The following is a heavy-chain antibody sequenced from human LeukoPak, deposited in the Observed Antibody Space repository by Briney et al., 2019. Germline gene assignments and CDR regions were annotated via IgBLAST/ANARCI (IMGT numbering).Heavy chain of an antibody. CDR2: ISGSGGST. CDR3: ALQRRLVQGFDY. D-gene: IGHD6-19*01. J-gene: IGHJ4*02. CDR1: GFTFSSYA. Sequence: GGSLRLSCAASGFTFSSYAMSWVRQAPGKGLEWVSAISGSGGSTYYADSVKGRFTISRDNSKNTLYLQMNSLRAEDTAVYYCALQRRLVQGFDYWGQGTLVTVSS. V-gene: IGHV3-23*01.